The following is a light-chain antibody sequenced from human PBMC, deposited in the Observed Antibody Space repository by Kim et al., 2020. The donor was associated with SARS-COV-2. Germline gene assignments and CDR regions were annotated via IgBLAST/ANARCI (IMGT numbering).Light chain of an antibody. V-gene: IGKV1-27*01. CDR3: QKCDSAPWT. Sequence: SAAEGDRVTITCRASQDISNYLAWFQLKPGKAPKLLIYAASALQPGVPSRFSGSGTGKDFTLTVTSLQPEDVATYCQKCDSAPWTFGQGTKVDIK. CDR1: QDISNY. CDR2: AAS. J-gene: IGKJ1*01.